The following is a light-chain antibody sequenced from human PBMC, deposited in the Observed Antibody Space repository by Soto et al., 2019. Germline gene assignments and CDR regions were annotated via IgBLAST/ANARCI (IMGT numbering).Light chain of an antibody. J-gene: IGKJ4*01. CDR2: AAS. Sequence: DIQLTQSPSFLSASVGDRVTITCRASQGISTYLAWHQQRAGKAPKLLIHAASTLQSGVPSRCSGSGSGTEFTLTISSLQPEDFATYYCQQFHSYPLTFGGGTKVEIK. CDR3: QQFHSYPLT. CDR1: QGISTY. V-gene: IGKV1-9*01.